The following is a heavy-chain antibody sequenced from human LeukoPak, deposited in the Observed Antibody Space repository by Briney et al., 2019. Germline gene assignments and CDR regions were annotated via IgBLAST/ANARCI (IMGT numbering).Heavy chain of an antibody. Sequence: ASVKVSCKASGYTFTSYYMHWVRQAPGQGLEWMGIINPSVGSTSYAQKFQGRVTMTKDTCTSTGYMELSSLRSEDTAVYYCAREHTAMAPVRWFDPWGQGTLVTVSS. CDR1: GYTFTSYY. V-gene: IGHV1-46*01. CDR3: AREHTAMAPVRWFDP. D-gene: IGHD5-18*01. CDR2: INPSVGST. J-gene: IGHJ5*02.